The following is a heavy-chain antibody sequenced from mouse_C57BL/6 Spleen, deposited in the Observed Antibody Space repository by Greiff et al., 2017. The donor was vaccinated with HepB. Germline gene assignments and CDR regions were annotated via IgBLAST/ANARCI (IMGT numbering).Heavy chain of an antibody. CDR2: INPNNGGT. V-gene: IGHV1-26*01. CDR1: GYTFTDYY. CDR3: AREAQGDFDY. Sequence: EVQLQQSGPELVKPGASVKISCKASGYTFTDYYMNWVKQSHGKSLEWIGDINPNNGGTSYNQKFKGKATLTVDKSSSTAYMELRSLTSEDSAVYYCAREAQGDFDYWGQGTTLTVSS. D-gene: IGHD3-2*02. J-gene: IGHJ2*01.